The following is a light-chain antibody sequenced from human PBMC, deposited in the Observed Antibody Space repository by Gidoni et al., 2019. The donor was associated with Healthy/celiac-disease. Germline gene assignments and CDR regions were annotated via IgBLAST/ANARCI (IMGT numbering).Light chain of an antibody. V-gene: IGKV1-13*02. CDR1: QGISSA. CDR2: DAA. Sequence: IQLTQSPSSLSASVGERVTITCRASQGISSALAWSQQKPGNAPKLLIYDAASLESGVPSGFSGRGSWTDFALTIISRRAEDFAADHCRQYNSYPQFTFGPXTKVDIK. CDR3: RQYNSYPQFT. J-gene: IGKJ3*01.